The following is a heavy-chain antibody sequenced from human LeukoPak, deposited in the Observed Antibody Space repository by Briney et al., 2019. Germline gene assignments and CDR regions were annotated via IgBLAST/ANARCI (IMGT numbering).Heavy chain of an antibody. CDR1: GGSISSSSYY. CDR2: IYYSGST. CDR3: AREGQQRFDY. Sequence: PSETLSLTCTVSGGSISSSSYYWGWIRQPPGKGLEWIGSIYYSGSTYYNPSLKSRVTISVDTSKNQFSLKLSSVTAADTAVYYCAREGQQRFDYWGQGTLVTVSS. D-gene: IGHD6-13*01. J-gene: IGHJ4*02. V-gene: IGHV4-39*07.